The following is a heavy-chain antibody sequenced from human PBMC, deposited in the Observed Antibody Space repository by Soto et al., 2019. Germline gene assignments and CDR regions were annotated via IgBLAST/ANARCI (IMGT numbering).Heavy chain of an antibody. Sequence: GASVKVSCKASGYTFTSYGISWVRQAPGQGLEWMGWISAYNGNTNYADSVKGRFTISRDNSKNTLYLQMNSLRAEDTAVYYCAKDLHQALYYYDSSGSQFDPWGQGTLVTVSS. CDR2: ISAYNGNT. V-gene: IGHV1-18*04. CDR3: AKDLHQALYYYDSSGSQFDP. D-gene: IGHD3-22*01. J-gene: IGHJ5*02. CDR1: GYTFTSYG.